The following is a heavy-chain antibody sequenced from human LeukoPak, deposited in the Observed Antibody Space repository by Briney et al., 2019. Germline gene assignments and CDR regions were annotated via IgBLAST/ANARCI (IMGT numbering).Heavy chain of an antibody. D-gene: IGHD4-23*01. Sequence: SETLSLTCTFSGGSISISSYYWGWIRQPPGKGLEWVGSIYYSGSTYYNPSLKSRVTISVDTSKNQFSLKLSSVTAADTAVYYCARHLLRWGPYYFDYWGQGTLVTVSS. CDR3: ARHLLRWGPYYFDY. CDR1: GGSISISSYY. CDR2: IYYSGST. V-gene: IGHV4-39*01. J-gene: IGHJ4*02.